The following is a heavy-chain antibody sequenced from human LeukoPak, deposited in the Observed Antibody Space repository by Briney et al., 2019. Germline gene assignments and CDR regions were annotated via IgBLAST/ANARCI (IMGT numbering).Heavy chain of an antibody. CDR1: GYTFTGYY. V-gene: IGHV1-2*02. CDR3: SRDLFMYYSGCGEST. Sequence: ASLKLSCKASGYTFTGYYMHWVRQAPGKGPECLGWINPHSGTTNYAQTFKGRVTMTRDTSKSTAYMELSSLTSEDTAMYYCSRDLFMYYSGCGESTWGQGTQVTVSS. J-gene: IGHJ5*02. CDR2: INPHSGTT. D-gene: IGHD3-10*01.